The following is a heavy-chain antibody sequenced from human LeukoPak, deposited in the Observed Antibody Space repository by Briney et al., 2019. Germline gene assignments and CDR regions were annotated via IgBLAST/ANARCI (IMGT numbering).Heavy chain of an antibody. CDR3: ARDLSIYSSGCY. CDR2: ISGSGGST. Sequence: SGGSLRLSCAASGFTFSSYGMSWVRQAPGKGLEWVSAISGSGGSTYYADSVKGRFTISRDNAKNSLYLQMNSLRAEDTAVYYCARDLSIYSSGCYWGQGTLVTVSS. CDR1: GFTFSSYG. V-gene: IGHV3-23*01. D-gene: IGHD6-19*01. J-gene: IGHJ4*02.